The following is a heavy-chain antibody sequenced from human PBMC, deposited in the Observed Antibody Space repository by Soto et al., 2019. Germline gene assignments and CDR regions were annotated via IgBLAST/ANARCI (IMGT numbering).Heavy chain of an antibody. D-gene: IGHD3-10*01. V-gene: IGHV4-59*01. CDR3: ARVVPIPFWFDP. Sequence: SETLSLTCTVSGGSISSYYWSWIRQPPGKGLEWIGYIYYSGSTNYNPSLKSRVTISVDTSKNQFSLKLSSVTAADTAVYYCARVVPIPFWFDPWGQGTLITVSS. J-gene: IGHJ5*02. CDR2: IYYSGST. CDR1: GGSISSYY.